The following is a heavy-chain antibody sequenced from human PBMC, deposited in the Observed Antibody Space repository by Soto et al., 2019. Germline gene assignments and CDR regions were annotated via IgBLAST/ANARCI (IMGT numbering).Heavy chain of an antibody. CDR2: ITSTSSTI. CDR3: ARVPGFSSSVAGYHYGMDV. J-gene: IGHJ6*02. D-gene: IGHD2-2*01. CDR1: GFTFNTYS. Sequence: GGSLRLSCAASGFTFNTYSMNWVRQAPGKGLEWVSYITSTSSTIYYADSVKGRFTISIDNAKNSLSLQMNSLRDEDTAVYYCARVPGFSSSVAGYHYGMDVWGQGTTVTVSS. V-gene: IGHV3-48*02.